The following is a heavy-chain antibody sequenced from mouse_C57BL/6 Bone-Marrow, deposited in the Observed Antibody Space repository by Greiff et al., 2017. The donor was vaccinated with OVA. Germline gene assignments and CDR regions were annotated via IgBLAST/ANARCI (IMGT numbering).Heavy chain of an antibody. J-gene: IGHJ3*01. CDR1: GYTFTSYW. CDR2: ISPGNSDT. D-gene: IGHD2-4*01. CDR3: TRYDYDGQAWFAY. Sequence: EVQLQQSGTVLARPGASVKMSCKTSGYTFTSYWMHWVKQRPGQGLEWIGAISPGNSDTSYNQQFTGKAKLTAVTSASTAYMELSSLTNEDSAVYYCTRYDYDGQAWFAYWGQGTLVTVSA. V-gene: IGHV1-5*01.